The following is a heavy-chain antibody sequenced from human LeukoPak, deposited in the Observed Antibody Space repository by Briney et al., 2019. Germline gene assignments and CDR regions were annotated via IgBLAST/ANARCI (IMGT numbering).Heavy chain of an antibody. D-gene: IGHD2-2*01. J-gene: IGHJ4*02. Sequence: ASVKVFCKASGYTFTGYYMHWVRQAPGQGVEWMGRIDPKSGGTNYAQKFQGRVTMTRDTSISTAYMELSRLRSDDTAVYYCARGGEYQLPDYWGQGTLVTVSS. CDR2: IDPKSGGT. V-gene: IGHV1-2*06. CDR1: GYTFTGYY. CDR3: ARGGEYQLPDY.